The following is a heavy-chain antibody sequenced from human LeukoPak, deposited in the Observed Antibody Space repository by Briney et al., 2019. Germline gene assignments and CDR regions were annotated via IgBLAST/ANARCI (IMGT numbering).Heavy chain of an antibody. J-gene: IGHJ4*02. CDR2: IYTSGST. CDR3: ATDILYFDWLFPGY. D-gene: IGHD3-9*01. V-gene: IGHV4-61*02. CDR1: GGSISSGSYY. Sequence: PSQTLSLTCTVSGGSISSGSYYWSWIRQPAGKGLEWIGRIYTSGSTNYNPSLKSRVTISVDTSKNQFSLKLSSVTAADTAVYYCATDILYFDWLFPGYWGQGTLVTVSS.